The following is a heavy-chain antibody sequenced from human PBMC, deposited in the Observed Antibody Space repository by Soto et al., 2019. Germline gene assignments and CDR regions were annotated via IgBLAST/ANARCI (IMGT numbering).Heavy chain of an antibody. CDR1: GYTFTSYG. Sequence: QVQLVQSGAEVKKPGASVKVSCKASGYTFTSYGISWVRQAPGQGLEWMGWISAYNGNTNYAQKLQGRVTMTTDTSTSTAYMELRSLRPDDTAVYYCARERCRGELRCPRGNFDYWGQGTLVTVSS. CDR2: ISAYNGNT. CDR3: ARERCRGELRCPRGNFDY. J-gene: IGHJ4*02. V-gene: IGHV1-18*01. D-gene: IGHD4-17*01.